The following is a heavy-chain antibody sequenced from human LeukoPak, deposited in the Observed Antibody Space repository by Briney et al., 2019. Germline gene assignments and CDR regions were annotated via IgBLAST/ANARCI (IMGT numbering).Heavy chain of an antibody. V-gene: IGHV3-13*04. J-gene: IGHJ4*02. Sequence: GGSLRLSCAASGFTFSSYDMHWVRQPTGKGLEWVSVIGTSGDTYYAGSVKGRFTISRENAKNSLYLQMNSLTAGDTAVYSCARASGPFDYWGQGTLVTVSS. D-gene: IGHD3-10*01. CDR2: IGTSGDT. CDR3: ARASGPFDY. CDR1: GFTFSSYD.